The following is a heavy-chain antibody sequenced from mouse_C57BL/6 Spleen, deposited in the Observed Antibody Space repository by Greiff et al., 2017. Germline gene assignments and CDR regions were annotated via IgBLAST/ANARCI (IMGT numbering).Heavy chain of an antibody. D-gene: IGHD2-2*01. V-gene: IGHV1-50*01. Sequence: QVQLKQSGAELVKPGASVKLSCKASGYTFTSYWMQWVKQRPGQGLEWIGEIDPSDSYTNYNQKFKGKATLTVDTSSSTAYMQLSSLTSEDSAVYYCARWWLRLYFDVWGTGTTVTVSS. CDR1: GYTFTSYW. CDR3: ARWWLRLYFDV. CDR2: IDPSDSYT. J-gene: IGHJ1*03.